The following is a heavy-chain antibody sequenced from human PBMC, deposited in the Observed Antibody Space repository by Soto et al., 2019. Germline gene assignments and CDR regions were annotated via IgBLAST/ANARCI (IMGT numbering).Heavy chain of an antibody. J-gene: IGHJ4*02. CDR3: ARRRDGTYALDS. CDR2: IYWDGDK. D-gene: IGHD1-26*01. V-gene: IGHV2-5*02. CDR1: GFSLSTNGVG. Sequence: QITLKESGPTLVKPTQTLTLTCTFSGFSLSTNGVGVGWIRQPPGKALEWLALIYWDGDKRYSPSLRSRLTLTKDTSKNQVVLTMTTMDPVDTATYYCARRRDGTYALDSWGQGALVTVAS.